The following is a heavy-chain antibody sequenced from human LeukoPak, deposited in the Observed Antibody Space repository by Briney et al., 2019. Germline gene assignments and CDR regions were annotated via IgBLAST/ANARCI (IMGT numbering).Heavy chain of an antibody. CDR1: GPTVTSYA. D-gene: IGHD2-15*01. Sequence: SVKVSCKASGPTVTSYAISWVRQAPRQGLEWMGRIIPILGIANYAQKFQGRVPITADKYTSTAYMELSSLRSEDTAVYYCAREGVAATLNWFDPWGQGSLVTVSS. V-gene: IGHV1-69*04. CDR2: IIPILGIA. J-gene: IGHJ5*02. CDR3: AREGVAATLNWFDP.